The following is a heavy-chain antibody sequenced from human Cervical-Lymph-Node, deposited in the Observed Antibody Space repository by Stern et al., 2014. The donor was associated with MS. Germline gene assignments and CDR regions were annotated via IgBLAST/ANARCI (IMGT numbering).Heavy chain of an antibody. D-gene: IGHD4/OR15-4a*01. V-gene: IGHV1-8*01. CDR2: MNPSTGDP. CDR3: ARAYYDGANDHFSAEYFRH. Sequence: QVQLVESGAEVKKPGASVQVSCKASGYTFVGYDLHWVRQATGQGLEWMGWMNPSTGDPGFAQKFQGRVIMPRNTSISTAYMELTGLRSEDTAVYYCARAYYDGANDHFSAEYFRHWARAPWSPSPQ. CDR1: GYTFVGYD. J-gene: IGHJ1*01.